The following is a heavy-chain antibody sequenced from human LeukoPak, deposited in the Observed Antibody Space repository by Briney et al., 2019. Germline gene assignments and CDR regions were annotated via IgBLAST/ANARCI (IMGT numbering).Heavy chain of an antibody. CDR3: VTNHGLGLSPGQH. D-gene: IGHD1-14*01. V-gene: IGHV3-64D*09. J-gene: IGHJ1*01. CDR2: ITSDGGST. Sequence: GGSLRLSCSASGFLFYVYAMHWVRQAPGKGLESVSTITSDGGSTYYADSVKGRFTISRDNSNNKLYLQLSSLRGDDTAVYYCVTNHGLGLSPGQHWGQGTLVTVSS. CDR1: GFLFYVYA.